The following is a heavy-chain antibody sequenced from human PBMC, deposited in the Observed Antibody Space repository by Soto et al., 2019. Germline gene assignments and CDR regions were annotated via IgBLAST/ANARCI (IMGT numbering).Heavy chain of an antibody. D-gene: IGHD1-1*01. CDR3: ARDEGLERPPEYYYYYGMDV. J-gene: IGHJ6*02. CDR1: GGSVSSESHY. V-gene: IGHV4-61*01. CDR2: IYYTGST. Sequence: PSETLSLTCTVSGGSVSSESHYWSWIRQTPGKGLEWIGYIYYTGSTNYNPSLKGRVTMSVDNAKNTLYLQMNSLRAEDTAVYYCARDEGLERPPEYYYYYGMDVWGQGTTVTVSS.